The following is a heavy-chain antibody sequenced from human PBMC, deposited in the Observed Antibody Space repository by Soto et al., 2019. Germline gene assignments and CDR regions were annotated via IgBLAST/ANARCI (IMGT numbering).Heavy chain of an antibody. CDR1: GFTFSSYG. J-gene: IGHJ4*02. Sequence: QVQLVESGGGVVQPGRSLRLSCVASGFTFSSYGMHWVRQAPGKGLEWVAIISYDGSNTYYADSVKGRFTISRDNSKNKLYLQMKSLRAEDTSVYYCAKEGGLSGSYYISSSYYFDYWGQGTLVTVSS. V-gene: IGHV3-30*18. CDR3: AKEGGLSGSYYISSSYYFDY. CDR2: ISYDGSNT. D-gene: IGHD1-26*01.